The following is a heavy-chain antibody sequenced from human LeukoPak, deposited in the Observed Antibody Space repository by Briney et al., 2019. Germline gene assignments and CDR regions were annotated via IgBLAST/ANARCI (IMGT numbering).Heavy chain of an antibody. Sequence: PAGSLRLSCAASGFTFSSYWMSWVRQAPGKGLEWVANIKKDGSEKYSVDSVKGRFTISRENAKKSLYLQMNSLRAEDTAVYYCASTPLVQDYYYMDVWGEGTTVTVSS. CDR3: ASTPLVQDYYYMDV. CDR2: IKKDGSEK. D-gene: IGHD3-16*02. CDR1: GFTFSSYW. V-gene: IGHV3-7*01. J-gene: IGHJ6*03.